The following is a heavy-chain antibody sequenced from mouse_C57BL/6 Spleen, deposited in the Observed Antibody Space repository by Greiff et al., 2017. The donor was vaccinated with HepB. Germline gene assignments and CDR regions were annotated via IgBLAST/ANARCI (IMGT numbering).Heavy chain of an antibody. CDR3: ARVYYGNYYWYFDV. CDR2: IYPGDGDT. Sequence: VKLMESGPELVKPGASVKISCKASGYAFSSSWMNWVKQRPGKGLEWIGRIYPGDGDTNYNGKFKGKATLTADKSSSTAYMQLSSLTSEDSAVYFCARVYYGNYYWYFDVWGTGTTVTVSS. V-gene: IGHV1-82*01. J-gene: IGHJ1*03. CDR1: GYAFSSSW. D-gene: IGHD2-1*01.